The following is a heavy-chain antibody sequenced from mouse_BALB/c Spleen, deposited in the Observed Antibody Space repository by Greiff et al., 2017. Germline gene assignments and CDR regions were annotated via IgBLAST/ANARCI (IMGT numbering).Heavy chain of an antibody. Sequence: VQLKQSGPGLVKPSQSLSLTCSVTGYSITSGYYWNWIRQFPGNKLEWMGYISYDGSNNYNPSLKNRISITRDTSKNQFFLKLNSVTTEDTATYYCARRYYGNAMDYWGQGTSVTVSS. CDR2: ISYDGSN. D-gene: IGHD2-1*01. J-gene: IGHJ4*01. CDR1: GYSITSGYY. V-gene: IGHV3-6*02. CDR3: ARRYYGNAMDY.